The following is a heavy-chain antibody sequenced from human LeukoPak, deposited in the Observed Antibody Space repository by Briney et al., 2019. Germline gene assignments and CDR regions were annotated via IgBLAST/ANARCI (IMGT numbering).Heavy chain of an antibody. J-gene: IGHJ5*02. CDR2: IYYSGST. CDR3: ARNPPRYNWNDSWFDP. V-gene: IGHV4-59*01. Sequence: PSETLSLTCGVYGASFSDYYWNWIRQPPGKGLEWIGYIYYSGSTNYNPSLKSRVTISVDTSKNQFSLKLSSVTAADTAVYYCARNPPRYNWNDSWFDPWGQGTLVTVSS. D-gene: IGHD1-1*01. CDR1: GASFSDYY.